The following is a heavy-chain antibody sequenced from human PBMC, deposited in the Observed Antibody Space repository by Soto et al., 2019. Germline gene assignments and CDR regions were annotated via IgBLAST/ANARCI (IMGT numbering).Heavy chain of an antibody. D-gene: IGHD3-3*01. CDR1: GLSFSNYN. CDR2: ITDSSDTV. CDR3: ARDFGHGYYLDY. J-gene: IGHJ4*02. Sequence: GGSLRLSCVASGLSFSNYNMNWVRQAPGKGLEWVSYITDSSDTVHYADSVRGRFTISRDNAESSLYPQMNSLRDEDTAVYFCARDFGHGYYLDYWGRGTLVTVSS. V-gene: IGHV3-48*02.